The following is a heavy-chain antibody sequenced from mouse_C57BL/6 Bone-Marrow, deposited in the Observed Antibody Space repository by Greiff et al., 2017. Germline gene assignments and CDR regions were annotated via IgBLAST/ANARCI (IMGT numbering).Heavy chain of an antibody. CDR2: IYWDDDK. J-gene: IGHJ4*01. CDR1: GFSLSTSGMG. D-gene: IGHD2-5*01. CDR3: ARIVYDSNYGGFYYYAMDY. Sequence: QVQLKESGPGLLQSSQTLSLTCSFSGFSLSTSGMGVSWIRQPSGKGLEWLAHIYWDDDKRYNPSLKSRLTISKDTSRNQVFLKITSVDTADTATYYCARIVYDSNYGGFYYYAMDYWGQGTSVTVSS. V-gene: IGHV8-12*01.